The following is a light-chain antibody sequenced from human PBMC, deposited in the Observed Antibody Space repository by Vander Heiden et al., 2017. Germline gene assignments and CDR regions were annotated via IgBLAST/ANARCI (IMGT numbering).Light chain of an antibody. CDR3: QQYGSSPPFT. J-gene: IGKJ2*01. CDR1: QIISSSY. Sequence: EIVLTQSPATLSLSPGERATLSCGASQIISSSYLAWYQQKPGLAPRLLIYDASSRATGIPDRFSGSGSGTDFTLTISRLEPEDFAVYYCQQYGSSPPFTFGRGTKLEIK. CDR2: DAS. V-gene: IGKV3D-20*01.